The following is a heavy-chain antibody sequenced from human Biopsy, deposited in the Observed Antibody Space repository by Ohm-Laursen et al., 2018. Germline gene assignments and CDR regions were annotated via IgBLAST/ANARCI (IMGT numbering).Heavy chain of an antibody. D-gene: IGHD3-22*01. CDR3: VTDQFFCDNSGYYDY. V-gene: IGHV3-15*01. CDR2: IRSAFDGGTT. CDR1: GFTFQNAW. J-gene: IGHJ4*02. Sequence: GSLRLSCAAPGFTFQNAWMSWVRQAPGKGLEWVGRIRSAFDGGTTDYAAPVKGRFRISRDDSNYTLYLQMNSLKIEDTAVYYCVTDQFFCDNSGYYDYWGQGTRVTVSS.